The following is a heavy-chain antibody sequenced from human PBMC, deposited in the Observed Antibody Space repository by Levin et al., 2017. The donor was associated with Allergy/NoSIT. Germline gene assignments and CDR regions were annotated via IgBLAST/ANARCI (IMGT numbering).Heavy chain of an antibody. Sequence: PKASVKVSCKASEYTITTYYIHWVRQAPGQGLEWMGVINPSGDTSTYAQKFQGRVTMTRDTSTSTVYMELSSLRSDDTAVYYCVKLSESECWGQGTLVTVSS. CDR2: INPSGDTS. CDR1: EYTITTYY. D-gene: IGHD3-3*01. J-gene: IGHJ4*02. V-gene: IGHV1-46*01. CDR3: VKLSESEC.